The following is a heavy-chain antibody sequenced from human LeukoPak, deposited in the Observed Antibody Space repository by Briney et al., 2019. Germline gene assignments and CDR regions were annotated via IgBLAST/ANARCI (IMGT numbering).Heavy chain of an antibody. D-gene: IGHD5-18*01. J-gene: IGHJ4*02. Sequence: PGRSLRLSCAASGFTFSSYGMHWVRQAPGKGLEWVADIWYDGSNKYYADSVKGRFTISRDNSKNTLYLQMNSLRAEDTAVYYCARGGIQLCPDYWGQGTLVTVSS. CDR1: GFTFSSYG. CDR3: ARGGIQLCPDY. CDR2: IWYDGSNK. V-gene: IGHV3-33*01.